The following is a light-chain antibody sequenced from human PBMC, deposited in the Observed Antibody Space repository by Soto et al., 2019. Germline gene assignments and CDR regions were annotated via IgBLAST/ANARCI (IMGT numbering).Light chain of an antibody. CDR2: EVS. J-gene: IGLJ2*01. CDR1: SSDVGGYNY. CDR3: SSYTSSSTLV. V-gene: IGLV2-14*01. Sequence: QSALTQPASVSGSPGQSITISCTGTSSDVGGYNYVSWYQQHPGKAPKLMIYEVSNRPSGVSNRFSGSKSGNTVSLTSSGLQDEDEADYYCSSYTSSSTLVFGGGTKLTVL.